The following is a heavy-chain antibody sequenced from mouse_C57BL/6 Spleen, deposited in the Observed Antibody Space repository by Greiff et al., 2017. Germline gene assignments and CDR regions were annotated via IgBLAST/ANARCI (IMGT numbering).Heavy chain of an antibody. Sequence: QVQLQQPGAELVKPGASVTMSCKASGYTFTSYWITWVKQRPGQGLEWIGDIYPGSGSTNYNEKFKSKATLTVDTSSSTAYMQLRSLTSEDAAVYYCARERYITTGGEDYWGQGTTLTVSS. V-gene: IGHV1-55*01. D-gene: IGHD1-1*01. J-gene: IGHJ2*01. CDR1: GYTFTSYW. CDR3: ARERYITTGGEDY. CDR2: IYPGSGST.